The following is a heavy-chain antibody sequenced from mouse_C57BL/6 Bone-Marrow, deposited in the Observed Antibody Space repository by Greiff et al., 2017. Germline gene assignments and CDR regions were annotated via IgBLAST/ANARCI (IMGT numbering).Heavy chain of an antibody. D-gene: IGHD1-1*01. V-gene: IGHV1-69*01. J-gene: IGHJ3*01. CDR3: ARSVRGYYYGSSYFAY. CDR1: GYTFTSYW. Sequence: VQLQQPGAELVMPGASVKLSCKASGYTFTSYWMHWVKQRPGQGLEWIGEIDPSDSYTNYNQKFKGKSTLTVENSSSTAYMQLSSLTSEDSAVYYCARSVRGYYYGSSYFAYWGQGTLVTVSA. CDR2: IDPSDSYT.